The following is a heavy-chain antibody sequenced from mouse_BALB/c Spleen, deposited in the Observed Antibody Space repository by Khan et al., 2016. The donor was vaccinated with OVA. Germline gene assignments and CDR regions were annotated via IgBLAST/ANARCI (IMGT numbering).Heavy chain of an antibody. D-gene: IGHD1-1*01. CDR3: ARSGLRWDFDY. CDR2: INPSTGYT. CDR1: GYTFINYW. J-gene: IGHJ2*01. V-gene: IGHV1-7*01. Sequence: QVQLQQSGAELAKPGASVKMSCKASGYTFINYWTLWVKQRPGQGLEWIGYINPSTGYTEYNQNFKDKATLTADKSSSPVYMQLSSLTSEDSAVYYCARSGLRWDFDYWGQGTTLTVSS.